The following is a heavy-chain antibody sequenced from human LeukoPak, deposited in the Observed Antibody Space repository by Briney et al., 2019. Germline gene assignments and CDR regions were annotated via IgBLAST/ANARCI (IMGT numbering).Heavy chain of an antibody. CDR3: AKYLSSGYYHDGPVDAFDI. CDR1: GGSISSYY. V-gene: IGHV4-59*12. Sequence: SETLSLTCTVSGGSISSYYWSWIRQPPGKGLEWIGYIYYSGSTNYNPSLKSRVTISVDTSKNQFSLKLSSVTAADTAVYYCAKYLSSGYYHDGPVDAFDIWGQGTMVTVSS. D-gene: IGHD3-22*01. CDR2: IYYSGST. J-gene: IGHJ3*02.